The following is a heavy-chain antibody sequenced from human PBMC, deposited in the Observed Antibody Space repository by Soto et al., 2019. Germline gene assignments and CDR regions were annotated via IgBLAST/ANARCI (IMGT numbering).Heavy chain of an antibody. D-gene: IGHD5-18*01. CDR3: ARRRDSYGFVDY. J-gene: IGHJ4*02. CDR1: GGSISSSSYY. CDR2: IYYSGTT. Sequence: PSETLSLTGTVSGGSISSSSYYWGWIRQPPGKGLEWIGSIYYSGTTYYNPSLKSRVTISVDTSKKQFSLKLSSVTAADTAVYYCARRRDSYGFVDYWGQGTLVTVSS. V-gene: IGHV4-39*01.